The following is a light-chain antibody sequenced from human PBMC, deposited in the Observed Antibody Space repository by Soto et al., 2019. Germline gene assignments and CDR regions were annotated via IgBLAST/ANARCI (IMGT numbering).Light chain of an antibody. Sequence: EIVMTQSPATLSVSPGERATLSCRASQSISSNLAWYQQKPGQGPRLLIYGASTRATGISARFSGSGSGTEFTLTISSLQSEDVAVYYCQHYNNWPFTFGPGTKVDI. V-gene: IGKV3-15*01. CDR2: GAS. CDR3: QHYNNWPFT. J-gene: IGKJ3*01. CDR1: QSISSN.